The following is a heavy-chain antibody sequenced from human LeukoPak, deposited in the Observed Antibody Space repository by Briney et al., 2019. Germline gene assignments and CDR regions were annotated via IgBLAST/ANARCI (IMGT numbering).Heavy chain of an antibody. J-gene: IGHJ4*02. CDR2: IYPGDSST. Sequence: GESLKISCKGSGYNFANYWIGWVRQMPGKGLEWMGIIYPGDSSTRYSPSFQGQVTISADKSISTAYLQWNSLKASDSAMYYCARAGYSNAWYGADYWGQGTLVTVSS. CDR1: GYNFANYW. D-gene: IGHD6-19*01. V-gene: IGHV5-51*01. CDR3: ARAGYSNAWYGADY.